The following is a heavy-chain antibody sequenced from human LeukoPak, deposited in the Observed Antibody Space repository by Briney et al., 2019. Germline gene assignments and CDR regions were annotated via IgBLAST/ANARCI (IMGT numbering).Heavy chain of an antibody. Sequence: SETLSLTCTVSGGSISNYYWSWIRQPPGKGLEWIGHVHYSGSTNYSPSLKSRATISVDTSRSQFSLKLSSVTAADTAVYYCARGYSSSWYYFDNWGQGTLVTVSS. CDR1: GGSISNYY. V-gene: IGHV4-59*08. J-gene: IGHJ4*02. D-gene: IGHD6-13*01. CDR2: VHYSGST. CDR3: ARGYSSSWYYFDN.